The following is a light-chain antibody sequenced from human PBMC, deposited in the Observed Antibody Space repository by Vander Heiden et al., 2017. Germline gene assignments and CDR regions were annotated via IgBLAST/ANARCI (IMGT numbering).Light chain of an antibody. CDR3: QKYNSAPRT. J-gene: IGKJ1*01. Sequence: DIQMTQSPSSLSASVGDKVTITCRASQGISYYLAWYQQKPGKVPKLLLYAASTLQSGVPSRFSGSGSGTDFTLTISSLQPEDVATYYCQKYNSAPRTFGQGTKVEIK. CDR2: AAS. V-gene: IGKV1-27*01. CDR1: QGISYY.